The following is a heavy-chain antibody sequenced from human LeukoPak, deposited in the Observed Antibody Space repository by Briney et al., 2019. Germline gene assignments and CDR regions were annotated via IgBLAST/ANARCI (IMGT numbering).Heavy chain of an antibody. D-gene: IGHD5-24*01. CDR1: GFTFGDYA. J-gene: IGHJ5*02. CDR2: ISGDGGST. CDR3: AKSQRWLQLNHWFDP. V-gene: IGHV3-43*02. Sequence: PGGSLRLSCAASGFTFGDYAMHWVRQAPGKGLEWVSLISGDGGSTYYADSVKGRFTISRDNSKNSLYLQMSSLRTEDTALYYCAKSQRWLQLNHWFDPWGQGTLVTVSS.